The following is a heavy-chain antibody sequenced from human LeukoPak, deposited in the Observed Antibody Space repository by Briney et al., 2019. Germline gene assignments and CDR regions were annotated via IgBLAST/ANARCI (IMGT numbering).Heavy chain of an antibody. CDR3: ARGYSSSWYLNWFDP. CDR1: GYSISSGYY. CDR2: IYHSGST. V-gene: IGHV4-38-2*02. J-gene: IGHJ5*02. D-gene: IGHD6-13*01. Sequence: SETLSLTCTVSGYSISSGYYWGWLRPTPGKGLEWIGNIYHSGSTYYNPSLKSRVTISVDTSKNQFSLKLSSVTAADTAVYYCARGYSSSWYLNWFDPWGQGTLVTVSS.